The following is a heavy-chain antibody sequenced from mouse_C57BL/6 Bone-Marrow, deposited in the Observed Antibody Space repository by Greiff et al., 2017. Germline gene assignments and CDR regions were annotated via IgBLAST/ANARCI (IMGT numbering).Heavy chain of an antibody. Sequence: EVKLMESGGGLVKPGGSLKLSCAASGFTFSSYAMSRVRQTPEKRLEWVATISDGGSYTYYPDNVKGRFTISRDNAKNNLYLQMSHLKSEDTAMYYCARGDYYGYSWFAYWGQGTLVTVSA. CDR1: GFTFSSYA. CDR2: ISDGGSYT. J-gene: IGHJ3*01. V-gene: IGHV5-4*03. D-gene: IGHD2-2*01. CDR3: ARGDYYGYSWFAY.